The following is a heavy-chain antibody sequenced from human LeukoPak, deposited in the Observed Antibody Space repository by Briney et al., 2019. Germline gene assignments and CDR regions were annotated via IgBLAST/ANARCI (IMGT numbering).Heavy chain of an antibody. CDR3: ATIGYYYDSSGYFQPVDY. CDR1: GGSISSSRYY. CDR2: IYYSGST. V-gene: IGHV4-39*01. D-gene: IGHD3-22*01. J-gene: IGHJ4*02. Sequence: SETLSLTCTVSGGSISSSRYYWGWIRQPPGKGQEWIGSIYYSGSTYYNPSLKSRVTISVDTSKNQFSLKLSSVTAADTAVYYCATIGYYYDSSGYFQPVDYWGQGTLVTVSS.